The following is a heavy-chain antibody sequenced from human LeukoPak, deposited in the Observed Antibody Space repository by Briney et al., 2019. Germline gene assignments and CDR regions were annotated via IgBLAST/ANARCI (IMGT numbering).Heavy chain of an antibody. D-gene: IGHD5-12*01. J-gene: IGHJ5*02. CDR1: GFTFSSYS. Sequence: GGSLRLSCAASGFTFSSYSMNWVRQAPGKGLEWVSYISSSSSTIYYAGSVKGRFTISRDNAKNSLYLQMNSLRAEDTAVYYCAREEGYSGYDGYNWFDPWGQGTLVTVSS. CDR3: AREEGYSGYDGYNWFDP. V-gene: IGHV3-48*04. CDR2: ISSSSSTI.